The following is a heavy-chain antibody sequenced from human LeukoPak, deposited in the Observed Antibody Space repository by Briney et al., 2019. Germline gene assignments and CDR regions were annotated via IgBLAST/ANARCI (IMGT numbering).Heavy chain of an antibody. Sequence: GGSLRLSCAASGFTFSSYSMNWVRQAPGKGLEGVSYISSSSSTIYYADSVKGRFTISRNTAKNTLYLQMNRLRHEGTAVYYCAREDSTVVHFDFWGQGTLVTVSS. CDR3: AREDSTVVHFDF. CDR1: GFTFSSYS. CDR2: ISSSSSTI. D-gene: IGHD4-23*01. V-gene: IGHV3-48*02. J-gene: IGHJ4*02.